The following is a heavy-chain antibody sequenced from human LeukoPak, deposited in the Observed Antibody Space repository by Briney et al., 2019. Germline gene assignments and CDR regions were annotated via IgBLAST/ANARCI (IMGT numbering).Heavy chain of an antibody. CDR2: IFHRGAT. J-gene: IGHJ5*02. D-gene: IGHD6-19*01. CDR1: GGSISSDSYY. Sequence: SETLSLTCTVSGGSISSDSYYWGWIRQPPGKELEWIGNIFHRGATYYNPSLKSRVTISVDTSKNQFSLKLSSVTAADTAVYYCARKNPRGIIAVAGTRWFDPWGQGTLVTVSS. CDR3: ARKNPRGIIAVAGTRWFDP. V-gene: IGHV4-39*07.